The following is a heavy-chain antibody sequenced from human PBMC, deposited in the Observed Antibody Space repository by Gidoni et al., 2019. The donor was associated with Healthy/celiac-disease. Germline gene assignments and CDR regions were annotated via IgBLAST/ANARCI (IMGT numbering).Heavy chain of an antibody. J-gene: IGHJ6*02. CDR3: TRSAGAVTPYNV. V-gene: IGHV3-73*02. Sequence: EVQLVESGGGLVQQRGSLKRPWAASGFTVGGSAMHWVRQASGKGPEWVGRIRSKANSYATAYAASVKGRFTISRDDSKNTAYLQMNSLKTEETAVYYCTRSAGAVTPYNVWGQGTTVTVSS. CDR2: IRSKANSYAT. D-gene: IGHD6-13*01. CDR1: GFTVGGSA.